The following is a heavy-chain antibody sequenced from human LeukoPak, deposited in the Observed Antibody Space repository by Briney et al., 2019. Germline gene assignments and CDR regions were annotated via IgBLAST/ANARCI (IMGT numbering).Heavy chain of an antibody. J-gene: IGHJ5*02. V-gene: IGHV3-21*01. CDR3: ARGLYGRVPANWFDP. Sequence: GGSLRLSCAASGFTFSSYSMNWVRQAPGKGLEWVSSISSSSSYIYYADSVKGRFTISRDNAKNSLYLQMNSLIAEDTAVYYCARGLYGRVPANWFDPWGQGTLVTVSS. CDR1: GFTFSSYS. CDR2: ISSSSSYI. D-gene: IGHD4-17*01.